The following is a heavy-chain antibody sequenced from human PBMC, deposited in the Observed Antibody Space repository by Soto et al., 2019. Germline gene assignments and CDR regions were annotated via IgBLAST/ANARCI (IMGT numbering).Heavy chain of an antibody. CDR1: GFSLSTSGVG. V-gene: IGHV2-5*01. CDR3: AHTLRYFDSPNWFDP. J-gene: IGHJ5*02. D-gene: IGHD3-9*01. Sequence: SGPTLVNPTQTLTLTCTFSGFSLSTSGVGVGWIRQPPGKALEWLALIYWNDDKRYSPSLKSRLTITKDTSKNQVVLTMTNMDPVDTATYYCAHTLRYFDSPNWFDPWGQGTLVTVSS. CDR2: IYWNDDK.